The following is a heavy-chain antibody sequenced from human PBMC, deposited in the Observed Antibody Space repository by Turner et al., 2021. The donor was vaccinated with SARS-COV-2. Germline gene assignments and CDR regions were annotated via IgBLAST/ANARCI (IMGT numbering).Heavy chain of an antibody. V-gene: IGHV4-39*01. J-gene: IGHJ5*02. D-gene: IGHD6-13*01. CDR3: ASRRGGSAAYNP. Sequence: QLQLQESDPGLVKPSETLSVTCTVSGGSINTSPYYWGWIRQPPGKGLEWIGNIYYSGSTYYNPSLKSRIIISIDTSKNQFSLQVTSVTAADTAIYYCASRRGGSAAYNPWGQGTLVTVSS. CDR1: GGSINTSPYY. CDR2: IYYSGST.